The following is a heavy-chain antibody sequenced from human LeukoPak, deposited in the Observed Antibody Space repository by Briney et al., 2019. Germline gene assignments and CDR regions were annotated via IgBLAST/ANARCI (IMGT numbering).Heavy chain of an antibody. CDR3: ATSNSWYLYLQY. CDR2: IYYRGST. Sequence: PSETLSLTCTVSGGSISSSSYYWGWIRQPPGKGLEWIGSIYYRGSTYYNPSLKSRVTISVDTSKNQFSLKLNSVTAADTAVYYCATSNSWYLYLQYWGQGTLVTVSS. J-gene: IGHJ1*01. CDR1: GGSISSSSYY. D-gene: IGHD2/OR15-2a*01. V-gene: IGHV4-39*07.